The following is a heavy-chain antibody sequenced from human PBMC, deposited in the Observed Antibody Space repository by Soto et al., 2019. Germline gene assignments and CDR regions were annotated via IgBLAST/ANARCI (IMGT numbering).Heavy chain of an antibody. CDR1: GYSFTSYW. Sequence: PGESLKISCKGSGYSFTSYWIGWVRQMPGKGLEWMGIIYPGDSDTRYSPSFQGQVTTSADKSISTAYLQWSSLKASDTAMYYCARPVIAARPDYYYGMDVWGQGTTVTVSS. J-gene: IGHJ6*02. V-gene: IGHV5-51*01. CDR2: IYPGDSDT. D-gene: IGHD6-6*01. CDR3: ARPVIAARPDYYYGMDV.